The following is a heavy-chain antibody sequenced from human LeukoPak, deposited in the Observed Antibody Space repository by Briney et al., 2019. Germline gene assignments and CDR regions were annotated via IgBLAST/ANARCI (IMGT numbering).Heavy chain of an antibody. J-gene: IGHJ4*02. CDR1: GFPFMYFW. Sequence: GSLLLSWPATGFPFMYFWVSGVRRAPGKGLEGVGNIKEEGSEKYYMDSVKGRFTISRDNAKNSLYLQMNRLRAEDTAVYYCAREYYYDSSGYGSFGYWGQGTLVTVSS. CDR2: IKEEGSEK. CDR3: AREYYYDSSGYGSFGY. D-gene: IGHD3-22*01. V-gene: IGHV3-7*01.